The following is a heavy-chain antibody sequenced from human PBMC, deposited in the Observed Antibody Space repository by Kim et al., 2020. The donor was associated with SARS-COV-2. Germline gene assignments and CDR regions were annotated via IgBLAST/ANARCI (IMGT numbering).Heavy chain of an antibody. Sequence: SETLSLTCTVSGGSISSSSYYWGWIRQPPGKGLEWIGSIYYSGSTYYNPSLKSRVTISVDTSKNQFSLKLSSVTAADTAVYYCARLASSSTSGMDVWGQGTTVTVSS. V-gene: IGHV4-39*01. CDR1: GGSISSSSYY. J-gene: IGHJ6*02. CDR3: ARLASSSTSGMDV. D-gene: IGHD2-2*01. CDR2: IYYSGST.